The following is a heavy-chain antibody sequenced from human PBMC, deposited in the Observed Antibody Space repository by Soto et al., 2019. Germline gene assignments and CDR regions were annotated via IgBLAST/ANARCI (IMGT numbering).Heavy chain of an antibody. V-gene: IGHV3-49*03. CDR2: IRPKAYGGTT. CDR1: GFTFGAHG. CDR3: SRTGSGSYPSAFDY. Sequence: GGSLRLSCTASGFTFGAHGMSRFRQAPGKGLEWVGFIRPKAYGGTTEYAASVEGRFTISRDDSKNIAYLQMSSLKTEDTAMYYCSRTGSGSYPSAFDYWGQGTLVTVSS. J-gene: IGHJ4*02. D-gene: IGHD1-26*01.